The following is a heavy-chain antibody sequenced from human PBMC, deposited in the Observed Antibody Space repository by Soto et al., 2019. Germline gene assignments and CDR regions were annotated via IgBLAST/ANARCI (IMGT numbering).Heavy chain of an antibody. Sequence: QVQLQESGPGLVKPSGTLSLTCAVSSGSISSYNWWSWVRQPPGKGLEWIGGIYHSGDTNYNPSLRGRFTISGDKYKNQFSRRLSAVTAADTAVYYCARSSIAVAGTERYFYYMDVWGKGTTVTVSS. J-gene: IGHJ6*03. V-gene: IGHV4-4*02. CDR2: IYHSGDT. D-gene: IGHD6-19*01. CDR1: SGSISSYNW. CDR3: ARSSIAVAGTERYFYYMDV.